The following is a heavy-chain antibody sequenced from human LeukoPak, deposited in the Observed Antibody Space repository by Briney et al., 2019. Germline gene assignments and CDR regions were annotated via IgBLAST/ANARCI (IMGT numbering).Heavy chain of an antibody. D-gene: IGHD2-21*01. Sequence: GGSLRLSCAASVFSFSSYAMHRVRQAPGKGLEWVAVISYDGSNKYYADSVKGRFTISRDNSKNTLYLQMNSLRAEDTAVYYCARAPANVAYYFDYWGQGTLVTVSS. CDR2: ISYDGSNK. CDR1: VFSFSSYA. V-gene: IGHV3-30*01. CDR3: ARAPANVAYYFDY. J-gene: IGHJ4*02.